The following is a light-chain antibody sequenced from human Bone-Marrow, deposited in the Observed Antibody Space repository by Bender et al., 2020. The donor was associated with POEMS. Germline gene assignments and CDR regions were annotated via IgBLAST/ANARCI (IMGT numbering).Light chain of an antibody. CDR1: RSDVGSYNF. Sequence: QSVLTQPASVSGSPGQSITISCIGTRSDVGSYNFVSWYQRHPGKVPKLIIYEVSYRPSGISSRFAGSKSGNTASLTIFGLQPEDEADYYCNSYSSRVHVVFGGGTKVTVL. J-gene: IGLJ2*01. V-gene: IGLV2-14*01. CDR2: EVS. CDR3: NSYSSRVHVV.